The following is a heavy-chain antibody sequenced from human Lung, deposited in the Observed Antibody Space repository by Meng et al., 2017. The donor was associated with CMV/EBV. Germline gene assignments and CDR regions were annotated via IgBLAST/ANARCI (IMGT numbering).Heavy chain of an antibody. CDR1: GGSISSSNW. Sequence: SETLSLXXAVSGGSISSSNWWSWVRQPPGKGLEWIGESYHSGSTNYNPSLKSRVTISVDKSKNQFSLKLSSVTAADTAVYYCARDPNNRGSYQGGDAFDIWGQGXMVTVSS. V-gene: IGHV4-4*02. D-gene: IGHD1-26*01. CDR3: ARDPNNRGSYQGGDAFDI. J-gene: IGHJ3*02. CDR2: SYHSGST.